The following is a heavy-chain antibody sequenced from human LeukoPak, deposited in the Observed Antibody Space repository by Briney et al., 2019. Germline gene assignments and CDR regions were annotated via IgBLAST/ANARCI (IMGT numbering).Heavy chain of an antibody. Sequence: SETQSLTCTVSGGSISNYYWSWIRQPPGKRLEWIGCISYSGTTYYNVSLKTRVTISVDTSKNQFSLKLTSVTAADTAVYYCARVTSPSSFASSGYYPLDYWGQGILVTVSS. CDR1: GGSISNYY. CDR3: ARVTSPSSFASSGYYPLDY. CDR2: ISYSGTT. J-gene: IGHJ4*02. D-gene: IGHD3-22*01. V-gene: IGHV4-59*01.